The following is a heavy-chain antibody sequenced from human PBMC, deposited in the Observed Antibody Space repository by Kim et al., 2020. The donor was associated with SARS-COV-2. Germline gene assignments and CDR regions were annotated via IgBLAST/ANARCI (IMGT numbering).Heavy chain of an antibody. CDR2: ISSSGSTI. D-gene: IGHD3-3*01. Sequence: GGSLRLSCAASGFTFSSYEMNWVRQAPGKGLEWVSYISSSGSTIYYADSVKGRFTISRDNAKNSLYLQMNSLRAEDTAVYYCARSLTIFGVVHYGMDVWGQGTTVTVSS. CDR3: ARSLTIFGVVHYGMDV. V-gene: IGHV3-48*03. J-gene: IGHJ6*02. CDR1: GFTFSSYE.